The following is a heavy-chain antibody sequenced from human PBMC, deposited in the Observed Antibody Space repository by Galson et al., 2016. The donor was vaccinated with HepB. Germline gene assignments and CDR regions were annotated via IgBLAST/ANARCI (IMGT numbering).Heavy chain of an antibody. J-gene: IGHJ3*02. CDR3: TRDTRYCTSTTCYILSGGENAFDI. Sequence: SLRLSCAAFGFTFADYAMSWFRQAPGKGLEWVGFIRAKGYGGTTEYAASVKGRFTISRDDSKSIAYLQMTSLKTEDTAVYYCTRDTRYCTSTTCYILSGGENAFDIWGQGTMVTVSS. V-gene: IGHV3-49*03. CDR2: IRAKGYGGTT. D-gene: IGHD2-2*02. CDR1: GFTFADYA.